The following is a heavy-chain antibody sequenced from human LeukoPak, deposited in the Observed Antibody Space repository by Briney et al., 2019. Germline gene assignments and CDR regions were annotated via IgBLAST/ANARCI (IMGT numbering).Heavy chain of an antibody. Sequence: GGSLRLSCAASGFIFSNYARSWVRQAPGKGLEWVSSISGSGGSIDYADSVKGRFTISRDNSKSTVYLQMNSLRAEDTAVYYCANGIRYYFDNWGQGTLVTVSS. CDR3: ANGIRYYFDN. V-gene: IGHV3-23*01. D-gene: IGHD1-1*01. CDR1: GFIFSNYA. CDR2: ISGSGGSI. J-gene: IGHJ4*02.